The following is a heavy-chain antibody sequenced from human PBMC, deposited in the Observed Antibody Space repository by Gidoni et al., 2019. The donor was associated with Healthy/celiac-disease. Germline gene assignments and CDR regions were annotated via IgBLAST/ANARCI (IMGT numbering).Heavy chain of an antibody. J-gene: IGHJ5*02. V-gene: IGHV4-39*01. Sequence: QLQLQESGPGLVKPSETLSLTCTVSGGSISSSSYYWGWIRQPPGKGLEWIGSIYYSGSTYYNPSLKSRVTISVDTSKNQFSLKLSSVTAADTAVYYCARLGWEPEYNWFDPWGQGTLVTVSS. CDR3: ARLGWEPEYNWFDP. D-gene: IGHD1-26*01. CDR1: GGSISSSSYY. CDR2: IYYSGST.